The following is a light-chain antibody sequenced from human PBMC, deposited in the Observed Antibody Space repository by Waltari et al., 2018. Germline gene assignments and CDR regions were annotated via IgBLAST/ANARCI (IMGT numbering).Light chain of an antibody. Sequence: QSALTQSASVSGSPGTSITISCPGTSSDFAVFNYVSWYQQHPGKAPQLMIYDVSKRPSGVSNRFSGSKSGNTASLTISGLQAEDEADYYCSSYTSTWVFGGGTKLTVL. V-gene: IGLV2-14*01. CDR2: DVS. CDR3: SSYTSTWV. CDR1: SSDFAVFNY. J-gene: IGLJ3*02.